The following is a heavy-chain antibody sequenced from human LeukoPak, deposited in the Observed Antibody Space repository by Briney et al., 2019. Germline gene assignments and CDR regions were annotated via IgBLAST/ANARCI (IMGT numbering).Heavy chain of an antibody. J-gene: IGHJ6*02. Sequence: PGRSLRLSCAASGVSFSRYGMHWVRQAPGKGLEWVALISDDGNNKYYADSVKGRSTISRDNAKNTLYLQMNSLRAEDTAVYYCARDQDGMNVWGQGTTDPVSS. CDR2: ISDDGNNK. CDR3: ARDQDGMNV. V-gene: IGHV3-30*03. CDR1: GVSFSRYG.